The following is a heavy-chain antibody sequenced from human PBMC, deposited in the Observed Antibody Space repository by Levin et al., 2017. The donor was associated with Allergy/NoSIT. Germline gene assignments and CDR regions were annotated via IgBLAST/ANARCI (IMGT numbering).Heavy chain of an antibody. CDR3: ARDVRAYSGYDMWGTKTISSGDLDY. CDR1: GFTFTAYA. J-gene: IGHJ4*02. CDR2: ISTTGSNI. D-gene: IGHD5-12*01. Sequence: KSSETLSLTCAASGFTFTAYAMNWVRQAPGKGLEWVSSISTTGSNIYYADSVKGRFSISRDNAKNSLYLQMDSLRAEDTAVYYCARDVRAYSGYDMWGTKTISSGDLDYWGQGTLVTVSS. V-gene: IGHV3-21*01.